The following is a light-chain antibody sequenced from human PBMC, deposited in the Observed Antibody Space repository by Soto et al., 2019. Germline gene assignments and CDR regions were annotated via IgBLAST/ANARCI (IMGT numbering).Light chain of an antibody. CDR2: GAT. CDR3: HQYGTSPYT. V-gene: IGKV3-20*01. Sequence: EIVLTQSPGTLSLSPGERATLSCRASQSVSTNYLAWYQQKPGQSPRLLIYGATSRATGIPDRFSGSGSGTDFILTISRLEPEDLAVYFCHQYGTSPYTFGQGTKVDI. CDR1: QSVSTNY. J-gene: IGKJ2*01.